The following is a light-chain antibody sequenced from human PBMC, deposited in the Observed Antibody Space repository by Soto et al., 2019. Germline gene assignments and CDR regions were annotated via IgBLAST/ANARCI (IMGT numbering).Light chain of an antibody. Sequence: DILMTQSPSSLSASVGDRVTITCRASQGISNYLAWYQQIPGKVPKLLISAASTLQSGVPSRFSGSGSGTDFTLTISSLQPEDVATYYCQTYTTVPAFGGGPKVEIK. CDR1: QGISNY. CDR3: QTYTTVPA. CDR2: AAS. J-gene: IGKJ4*01. V-gene: IGKV1-27*01.